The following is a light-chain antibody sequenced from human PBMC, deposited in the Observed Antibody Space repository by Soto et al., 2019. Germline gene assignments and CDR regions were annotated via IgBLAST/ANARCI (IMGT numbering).Light chain of an antibody. V-gene: IGLV1-47*01. Sequence: QSVLTQPPSASGTPGQRVTISCSESSSSIGSNYIYWYQQLPGTAPKLLIYRDSQRPSGVPDRFSGSKSGTSASLAISGLRSEDEADYYCCSYADGSIYVFGTGTKLTVL. CDR1: SSSIGSNY. J-gene: IGLJ1*01. CDR2: RDS. CDR3: CSYADGSIYV.